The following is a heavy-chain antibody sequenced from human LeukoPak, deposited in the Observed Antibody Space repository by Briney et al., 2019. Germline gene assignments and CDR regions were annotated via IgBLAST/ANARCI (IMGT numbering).Heavy chain of an antibody. CDR2: MSFSGGDT. Sequence: GGSLRLSCAASGFTFSSYGTSWVRQAPGKGLEWVSSMSFSGGDTHYADSVKGRFTISRDNSKNTLYLQIDSLRVEDTAVYYCARQYFFDFWGQGTLVTVSS. V-gene: IGHV3-23*01. J-gene: IGHJ4*02. D-gene: IGHD3-10*01. CDR3: ARQYFFDF. CDR1: GFTFSSYG.